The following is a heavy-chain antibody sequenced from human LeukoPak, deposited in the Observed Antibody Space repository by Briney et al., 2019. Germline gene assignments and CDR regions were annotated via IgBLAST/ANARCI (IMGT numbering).Heavy chain of an antibody. V-gene: IGHV3-9*01. D-gene: IGHD1-26*01. Sequence: GGSLRLSCAGSGFNFDHYAMHWVRQGPGKGLEWVAGMSWNSVSIGYADSVKGRFTISRDNAKNSLYLQMNSLRAEDTAVYYCARVTGELGFDYWGQGTLVTVSS. CDR1: GFNFDHYA. J-gene: IGHJ4*02. CDR3: ARVTGELGFDY. CDR2: MSWNSVSI.